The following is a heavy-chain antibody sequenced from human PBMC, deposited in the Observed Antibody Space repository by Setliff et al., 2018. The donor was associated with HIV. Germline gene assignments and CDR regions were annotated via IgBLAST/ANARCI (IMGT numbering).Heavy chain of an antibody. J-gene: IGHJ4*02. V-gene: IGHV3-7*01. D-gene: IGHD6-25*01. CDR2: IKEDGSEK. CDR1: GFTFSSYA. CDR3: ARDAAFDY. Sequence: GGSLRLSCSASGFTFSSYAMHWVRQAPGKGLEWMANIKEDGSEKYYVDSVKGRFTISRDNPKNSLYLQLNSLRAEDTAVYYCARDAAFDYWGQGTLVTVSS.